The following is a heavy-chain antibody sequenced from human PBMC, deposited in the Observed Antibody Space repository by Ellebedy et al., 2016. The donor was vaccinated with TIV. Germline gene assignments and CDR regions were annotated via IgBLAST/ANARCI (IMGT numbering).Heavy chain of an antibody. D-gene: IGHD4-23*01. CDR2: TYYSGST. J-gene: IGHJ2*01. V-gene: IGHV4-59*08. CDR3: ARRTARNDYGGNPYRYFDL. CDR1: GGSISSYY. Sequence: MPSETLSLTCTVSGGSISSYYWSWIRQPPGKGLEWIGSTYYSGSTNYHPSLNTRVTIPVDTSKHQFSWKLTSVTAADTAGYYCARRTARNDYGGNPYRYFDLWGRGTLVTVSS.